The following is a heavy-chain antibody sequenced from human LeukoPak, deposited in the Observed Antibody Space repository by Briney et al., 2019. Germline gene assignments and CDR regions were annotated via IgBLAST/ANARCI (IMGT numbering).Heavy chain of an antibody. CDR3: ARSSQYYSFDI. J-gene: IGHJ3*02. CDR1: GGSISSGGNY. Sequence: SETLSLTCTVSGGSISSGGNYWSWIRQHPGKGLEWIGYIYYSGSTYYNPSLKSRVTISVDTSKNQFSLKLSSVTAADTAVYYCARSSQYYSFDIWGQGTMVTVSS. CDR2: IYYSGST. D-gene: IGHD3-10*01. V-gene: IGHV4-31*03.